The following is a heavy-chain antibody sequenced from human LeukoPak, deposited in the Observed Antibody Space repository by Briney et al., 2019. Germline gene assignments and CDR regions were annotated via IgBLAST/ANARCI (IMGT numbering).Heavy chain of an antibody. CDR3: AKDTGRLSTPTFDY. CDR1: GFTFSSYA. D-gene: IGHD1-14*01. V-gene: IGHV3-23*01. CDR2: ISGRDGRT. J-gene: IGHJ4*02. Sequence: PGGSLRLSCAASGFTFSSYAMSWVRQAPGRGLEWVSAISGRDGRTYYTDSVKGRFTISRDNSRDTLYLQMNSLRAEDTAVYYCAKDTGRLSTPTFDYWGQGTLVTVSS.